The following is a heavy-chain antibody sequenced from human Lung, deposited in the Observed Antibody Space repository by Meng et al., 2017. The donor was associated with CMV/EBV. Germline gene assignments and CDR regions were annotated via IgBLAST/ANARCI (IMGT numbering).Heavy chain of an antibody. CDR3: ARHLSPYYDSSGYYFDS. CDR1: GDSISSSSHY. D-gene: IGHD3-22*01. Sequence: GSLRLXCTVSGDSISSSSHYWGWIRQPPGKGLEWIGSIYYNGNTYYNPSLKSRVSISVDTSKNQFSLNLSSVTAADTAVYYCARHLSPYYDSSGYYFDSWXQGTXVTVSS. V-gene: IGHV4-39*01. CDR2: IYYNGNT. J-gene: IGHJ4*02.